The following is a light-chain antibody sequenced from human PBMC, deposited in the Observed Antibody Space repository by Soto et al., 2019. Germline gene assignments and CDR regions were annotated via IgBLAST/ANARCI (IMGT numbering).Light chain of an antibody. CDR1: SSNIGVGYD. CDR3: QSYDSSLSASV. J-gene: IGLJ2*01. CDR2: DNT. Sequence: QSVLTQPPSVSGAPGQRVTISCTGSSSNIGVGYDVHWYQHLPGTAPKLLIYDNTNRPSGVPDRFSGSKSGTSASLAVTGLQAEDEADYYCQSYDSSLSASVFGGGTQLTVL. V-gene: IGLV1-40*01.